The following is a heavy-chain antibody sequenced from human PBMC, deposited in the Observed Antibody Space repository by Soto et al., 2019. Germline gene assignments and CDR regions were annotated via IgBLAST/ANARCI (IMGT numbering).Heavy chain of an antibody. CDR3: ARGRYSSSGGFDP. Sequence: SETLSLTCAVSGGSISSSNWWSWVRQPPGKGLEWIGEIYHSGSTNYNPSLKSRVAISVDKSKNQFSLKLSSVTAADTAVYYCARGRYSSSGGFDPGGQETRVTVSS. CDR2: IYHSGST. J-gene: IGHJ5*02. D-gene: IGHD6-13*01. CDR1: GGSISSSNW. V-gene: IGHV4-4*02.